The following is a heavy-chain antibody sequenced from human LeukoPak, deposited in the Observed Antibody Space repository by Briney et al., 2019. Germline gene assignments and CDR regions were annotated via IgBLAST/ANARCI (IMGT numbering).Heavy chain of an antibody. Sequence: PGGSLRLSCAVSGYTFSDHYVSWIRQAPGKGLDWLSYISPSGITTKYADSVKGRFTVSRDNAKNSVFLQLNNLRVEDTAVYFCARQRSSYYFDSWGQGTLVTVSS. CDR3: ARQRSSYYFDS. V-gene: IGHV3-11*01. D-gene: IGHD6-19*01. J-gene: IGHJ4*02. CDR1: GYTFSDHY. CDR2: ISPSGITT.